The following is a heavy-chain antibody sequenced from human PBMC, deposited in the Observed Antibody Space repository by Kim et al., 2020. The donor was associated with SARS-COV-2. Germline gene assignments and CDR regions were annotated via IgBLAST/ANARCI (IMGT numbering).Heavy chain of an antibody. V-gene: IGHV3-53*04. CDR3: ARDAVSYGMDV. J-gene: IGHJ6*02. D-gene: IGHD4-17*01. CDR1: GFIVSSYD. CDR2: IYSGGST. Sequence: GGSLRLSCAASGFIVSSYDMSWVRQAPGKGLEWVSVIYSGGSTYYADSVKGRFTISRHNSKNTLYLQMNSLRAEDTAVYYCARDAVSYGMDVWGQGTTVTVSS.